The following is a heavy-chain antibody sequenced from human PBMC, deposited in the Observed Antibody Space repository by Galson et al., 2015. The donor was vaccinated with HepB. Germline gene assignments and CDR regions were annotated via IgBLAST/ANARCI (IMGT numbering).Heavy chain of an antibody. CDR2: ISYDGSNK. D-gene: IGHD3-16*01. V-gene: IGHV3-30*04. Sequence: SLRLSCAASGFTFSSYAMHWVRQAPGKGLEWVAVAVISYDGSNKYYADSVKGRFTISRDNSKNTLHLQMNSLRAEDTAVYYCARDQARLGELPRTYYFDYWGQGTLVTVSS. J-gene: IGHJ4*02. CDR3: ARDQARLGELPRTYYFDY. CDR1: GFTFSSYA.